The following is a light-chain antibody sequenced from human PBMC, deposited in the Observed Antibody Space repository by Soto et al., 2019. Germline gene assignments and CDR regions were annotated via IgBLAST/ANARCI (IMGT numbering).Light chain of an antibody. CDR2: DAS. CDR3: QQYNTYWT. CDR1: QSISNW. V-gene: IGKV1-5*01. J-gene: IGKJ1*01. Sequence: DFQMTQSPSTLSASVGDRVTITCRASQSISNWLAWYQQRPGKAPKLLIYDASSLESGVPSRFSGSGSGTEFTLTISSLQPDDFATYYCQQYNTYWTFGQGTKVDIK.